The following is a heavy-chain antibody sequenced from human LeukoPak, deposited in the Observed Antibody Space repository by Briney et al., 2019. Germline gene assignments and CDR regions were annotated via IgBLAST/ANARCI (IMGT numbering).Heavy chain of an antibody. CDR2: THPGDSDT. CDR3: ARSGMVATHFLDY. V-gene: IGHV5-51*01. D-gene: IGHD5-12*01. Sequence: GESLKISCKGSGYTFTSYWIGWVRQMPGKGLEWMGITHPGDSDTRYSPSFRGQVTISADTSISTACLQWSSLKASDTAIYYCARSGMVATHFLDYWGQGTLVTVSS. J-gene: IGHJ4*02. CDR1: GYTFTSYW.